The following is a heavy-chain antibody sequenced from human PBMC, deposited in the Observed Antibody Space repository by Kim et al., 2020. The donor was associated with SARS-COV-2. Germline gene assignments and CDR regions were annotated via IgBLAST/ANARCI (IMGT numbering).Heavy chain of an antibody. J-gene: IGHJ4*02. D-gene: IGHD6-13*01. CDR3: AKVYSKILYYFDY. V-gene: IGHV3-30-3*01. CDR2: ISYDGSNK. Sequence: GGSLRLSCAASGFTFSSYAMHWVRQAPGKGLEWVAVISYDGSNKYYADSVKGRFTISRDNSKNTLYLQMNSLRAEDTAVYYCAKVYSKILYYFDYWGQGTLVTVSS. CDR1: GFTFSSYA.